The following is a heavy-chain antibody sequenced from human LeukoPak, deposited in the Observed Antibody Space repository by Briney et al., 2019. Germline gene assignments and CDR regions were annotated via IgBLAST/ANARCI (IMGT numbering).Heavy chain of an antibody. J-gene: IGHJ4*02. V-gene: IGHV3-49*04. CDR3: TRRVDYFDY. CDR1: GFPLGDYT. Sequence: PGGSLRLSCTSSGFPLGDYTMNWVRQAPGKRLEWVGFIRSKAYGGTTEYAASVKGRFTISRDDSKSTAYLQMNSLKTEDTAVYYCTRRVDYFDYWGQGTLVTVSS. CDR2: IRSKAYGGTT. D-gene: IGHD5/OR15-5a*01.